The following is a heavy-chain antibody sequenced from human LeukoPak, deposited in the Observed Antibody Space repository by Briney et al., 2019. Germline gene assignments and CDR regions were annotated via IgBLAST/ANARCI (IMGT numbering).Heavy chain of an antibody. Sequence: GGSLRLSCAASGFTFSSYAMSWARQAPGKVLEWVSAISGSGGRTYYADSVKGRFTISRDTSKKPMYLQMNSLRAEDTAVYYCAKCRSDDIVLMVYAPIAHFDYWGQGTLVTVSS. CDR3: AKCRSDDIVLMVYAPIAHFDY. J-gene: IGHJ4*02. CDR2: ISGSGGRT. V-gene: IGHV3-23*01. D-gene: IGHD2-8*01. CDR1: GFTFSSYA.